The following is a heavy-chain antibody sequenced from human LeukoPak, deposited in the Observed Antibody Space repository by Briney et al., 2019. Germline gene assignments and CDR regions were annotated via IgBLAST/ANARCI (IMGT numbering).Heavy chain of an antibody. Sequence: GGSLRLSCAASGFTFSSYSMNWVRQAPGKGLEWVSSISSSSSYIYYADSVKGRFTISRGNAKNSLYLQMNSLRAEDTAVYYCARLLAAPNYYYGMDVWGKGTTVTVSS. V-gene: IGHV3-21*01. D-gene: IGHD2-15*01. CDR2: ISSSSSYI. CDR1: GFTFSSYS. CDR3: ARLLAAPNYYYGMDV. J-gene: IGHJ6*04.